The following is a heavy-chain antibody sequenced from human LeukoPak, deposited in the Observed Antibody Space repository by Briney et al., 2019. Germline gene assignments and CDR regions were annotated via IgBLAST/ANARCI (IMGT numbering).Heavy chain of an antibody. V-gene: IGHV1-69*06. CDR1: GGTFSNYA. Sequence: ASVTVSRKASGGTFSNYAISWVRQAPGQGLEWMGGIIPIFGTAKYAQKFQGRVTITADKSTSTAYIELSSLRSEDTAVYYCARDPFYFDASDAFDIWGQGTMVTVSS. J-gene: IGHJ3*02. D-gene: IGHD3-22*01. CDR3: ARDPFYFDASDAFDI. CDR2: IIPIFGTA.